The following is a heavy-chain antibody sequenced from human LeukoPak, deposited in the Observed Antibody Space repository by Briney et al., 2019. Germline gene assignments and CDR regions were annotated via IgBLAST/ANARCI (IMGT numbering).Heavy chain of an antibody. V-gene: IGHV3-30*02. CDR1: GFTFSSYG. CDR3: AKDLDRGPGSYAFDI. Sequence: GGSLRLSCAVSGFTFSSYGTDWVRQAPGKGLEWVAFIRYDGSNKYYADSVKGRFTISRDNSKNTLYLQMNSLRGEDTAVYYCAKDLDRGPGSYAFDIWGQGTMVTVSS. CDR2: IRYDGSNK. J-gene: IGHJ3*02. D-gene: IGHD3-9*01.